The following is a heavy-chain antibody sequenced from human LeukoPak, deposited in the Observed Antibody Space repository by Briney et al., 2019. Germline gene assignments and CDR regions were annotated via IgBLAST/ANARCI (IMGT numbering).Heavy chain of an antibody. CDR2: IYYSGST. V-gene: IGHV4-61*01. D-gene: IGHD3-22*01. CDR1: GGSISSSSYY. CDR3: ARDMIYYDSSGYYDWFDP. J-gene: IGHJ5*02. Sequence: SETLSLTCTVSGGSISSSSYYWGWIRQPPGKGLEWIGYIYYSGSTNYNPSLKSRVTISVDTSKNQFSLKLSSVTTADTAVYYCARDMIYYDSSGYYDWFDPWGQGTLVTVSS.